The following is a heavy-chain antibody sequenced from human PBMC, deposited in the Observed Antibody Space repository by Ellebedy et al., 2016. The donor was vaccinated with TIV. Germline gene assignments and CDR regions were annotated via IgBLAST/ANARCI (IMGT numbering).Heavy chain of an antibody. CDR3: TTVKRIGGLLDY. CDR1: GFTFSSYW. D-gene: IGHD3-10*01. J-gene: IGHJ4*02. Sequence: GESLKISCAASGFTFSSYWMTWVRQAPGKGLEWIGRIKSESDGGTSDLAAPVKGRFSISRDDSRNVLHLQMNSLTTEDTGVYYCTTVKRIGGLLDYWGPGTLVTVSS. V-gene: IGHV3-15*01. CDR2: IKSESDGGTS.